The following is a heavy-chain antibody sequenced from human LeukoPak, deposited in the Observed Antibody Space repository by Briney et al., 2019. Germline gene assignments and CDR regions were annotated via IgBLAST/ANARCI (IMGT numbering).Heavy chain of an antibody. CDR1: GGHFSGYF. CDR3: ARRPPSMITSGGIVGHFDY. CDR2: VNHRGIS. J-gene: IGHJ4*02. V-gene: IGHV4-34*01. Sequence: PSETLSLTCAVSGGHFSGYFWTWIRQPAGKGLEWIREVNHRGISNYHPSLRSRVSISVGTSSNQFSLKLTSVTTADTAVYYCARRPPSMITSGGIVGHFDYWGPGTLVTVSS. D-gene: IGHD3-16*02.